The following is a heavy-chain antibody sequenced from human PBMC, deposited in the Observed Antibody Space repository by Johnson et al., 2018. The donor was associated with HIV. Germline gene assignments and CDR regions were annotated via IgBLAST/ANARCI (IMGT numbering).Heavy chain of an antibody. CDR2: INTYGTAT. CDR3: VRRPLGAEPGADTFDI. CDR1: GFTFSTYW. V-gene: IGHV3-74*02. J-gene: IGHJ3*02. D-gene: IGHD1-14*01. Sequence: VLLAESGGGLVQPGGSLRLSSAASGFTFSTYWMHWVRQPPGKGLVWVSRINTYGTATTYADSVWGRFTISRDNAKNTLYLQMNSLRAEDTAVYYCVRRPLGAEPGADTFDIWGQGTVVTVSS.